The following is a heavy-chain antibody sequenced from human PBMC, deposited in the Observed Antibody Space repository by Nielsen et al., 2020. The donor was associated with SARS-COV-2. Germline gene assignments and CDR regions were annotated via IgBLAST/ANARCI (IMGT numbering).Heavy chain of an antibody. CDR3: AKVKGSSWYFDY. D-gene: IGHD6-13*01. V-gene: IGHV3-7*05. J-gene: IGHJ4*02. CDR1: GFTFSSYW. Sequence: GESLKISCAASGFTFSSYWMSWVRQAPGKGLEWVANIKQDGSEKYYVDSVKGRFTISRDNAKNSLYLQMNSLRAEDTAVYYCAKVKGSSWYFDYWGQGTLVTVSS. CDR2: IKQDGSEK.